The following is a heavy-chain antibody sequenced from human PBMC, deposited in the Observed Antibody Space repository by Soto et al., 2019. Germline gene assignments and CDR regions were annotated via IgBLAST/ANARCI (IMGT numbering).Heavy chain of an antibody. CDR3: AKDTRYGDYVRWFDS. V-gene: IGHV3-23*01. J-gene: IGHJ5*01. Sequence: EVHLLESGGGLVQPGGSLRLSCTASGFTFSSYAMTWVRQAPGRGLEGVSGITASGGRTYYADSVKCRFTISRDNSKSTLYLQMNSLSAEDTAVYYCAKDTRYGDYVRWFDSWGQGTLVTVSS. CDR1: GFTFSSYA. D-gene: IGHD4-17*01. CDR2: ITASGGRT.